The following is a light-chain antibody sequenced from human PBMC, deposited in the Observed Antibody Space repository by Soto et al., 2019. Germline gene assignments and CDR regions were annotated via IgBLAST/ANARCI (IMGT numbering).Light chain of an antibody. V-gene: IGKV3-20*01. Sequence: EIVFAPSPGTLSLSPREKATLSCRARPSVSSNYIAWYQQNPGQAPRLLIYGASTRATGIPDRFSGSGSGTDFTLTISRLEPEDFAVYFCQQYGRSPPFAFGQGTKVDIK. CDR1: PSVSSNY. J-gene: IGKJ2*01. CDR3: QQYGRSPPFA. CDR2: GAS.